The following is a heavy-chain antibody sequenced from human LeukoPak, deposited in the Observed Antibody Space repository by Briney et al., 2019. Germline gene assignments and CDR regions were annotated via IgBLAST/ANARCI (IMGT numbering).Heavy chain of an antibody. J-gene: IGHJ5*02. CDR3: ARVPWFGELEDWFDP. Sequence: ASVKVSCKTSGYSFTAFYIHWVRQAPGQGLEWMGWINPNSGGTNYAQKFQGRVTMTRDTSISTAYMELSRLRSDDTAVYYCARVPWFGELEDWFDPWGQGTLVTVSS. CDR1: GYSFTAFY. CDR2: INPNSGGT. D-gene: IGHD3-10*01. V-gene: IGHV1-2*02.